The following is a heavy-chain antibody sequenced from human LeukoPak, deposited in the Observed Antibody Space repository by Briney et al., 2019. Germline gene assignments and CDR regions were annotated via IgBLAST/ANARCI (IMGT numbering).Heavy chain of an antibody. V-gene: IGHV3-48*01. Sequence: PGGSLRLSCAASGFTFSGYSLNWLRQAPGKGLEWVSYITRNSETIYYADSVKGRFTISRDNAKKLLFLQMNSLRTEDTALYYCATNGDYSFDSWGQGTLVTVSS. J-gene: IGHJ4*02. CDR3: ATNGDYSFDS. CDR2: ITRNSETI. CDR1: GFTFSGYS. D-gene: IGHD4-17*01.